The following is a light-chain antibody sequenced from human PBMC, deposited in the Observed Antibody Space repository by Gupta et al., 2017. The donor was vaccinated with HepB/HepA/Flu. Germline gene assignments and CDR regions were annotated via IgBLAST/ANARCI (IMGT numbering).Light chain of an antibody. V-gene: IGKV3-11*01. Sequence: EIVLTQSPATLSLSPGERATLSCRASQSISSYLAWYQQKPGQAPRLLIYDTSKRATGITARFIGSGCGKDFTLTSSRREPEDCAVYYWQQRSNLRTFGGGTKVEIK. CDR2: DTS. J-gene: IGKJ4*01. CDR1: QSISSY. CDR3: QQRSNLRT.